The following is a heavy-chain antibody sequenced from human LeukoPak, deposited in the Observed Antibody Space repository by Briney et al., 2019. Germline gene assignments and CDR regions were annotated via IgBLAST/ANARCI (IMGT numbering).Heavy chain of an antibody. V-gene: IGHV3-66*02. D-gene: IGHD6-13*01. CDR2: IYSGDNT. CDR1: GFTVSNNY. J-gene: IGHJ4*02. CDR3: ARDRWTAAGTFDY. Sequence: GGSLRLSCAASGFTVSNNYMSWVRQAPGKGLEWVSVIYSGDNTYYVESVKGRFTISRDNSKNTLFLQMNRLRAEDTAVYYCARDRWTAAGTFDYWGQGTLVTVSS.